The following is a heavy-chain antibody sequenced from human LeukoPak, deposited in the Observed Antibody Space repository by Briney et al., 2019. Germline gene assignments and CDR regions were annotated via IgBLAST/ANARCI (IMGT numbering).Heavy chain of an antibody. D-gene: IGHD2-2*01. V-gene: IGHV3-66*01. Sequence: GGSLRLSCAASGLTVSSNYMSWVRQAPGKGLEWLSVIYNGDMTYYADSVKGRFTISRDNSKNTLYLQMNNLRAEDTAVYYCARGIGYCSSTSCLYGYWGQGTLVTVSS. CDR2: IYNGDMT. CDR3: ARGIGYCSSTSCLYGY. J-gene: IGHJ4*02. CDR1: GLTVSSNY.